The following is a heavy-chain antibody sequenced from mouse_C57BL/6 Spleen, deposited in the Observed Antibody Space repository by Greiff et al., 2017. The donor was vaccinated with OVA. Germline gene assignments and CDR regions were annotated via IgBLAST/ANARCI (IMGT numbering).Heavy chain of an antibody. D-gene: IGHD1-1*01. Sequence: EAGGGLVQPKGSLKLSCAASGFSFNTYAMNWVRQAPGKGLEWVARIRSKSNNYATYYADSVKDRFTISRDDSESMLYLQMNNLKTEDTAMYYCVRHRLITTVVATEAMDYWGQGTSVTVSS. CDR2: IRSKSNNYAT. J-gene: IGHJ4*01. CDR3: VRHRLITTVVATEAMDY. CDR1: GFSFNTYA. V-gene: IGHV10-1*01.